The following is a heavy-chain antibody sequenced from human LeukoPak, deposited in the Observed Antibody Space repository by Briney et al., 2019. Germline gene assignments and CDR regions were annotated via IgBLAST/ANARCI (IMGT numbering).Heavy chain of an antibody. CDR2: ISGSGGST. CDR1: GFTFSGSA. CDR3: AKDVRGRLRANWFDP. V-gene: IGHV3-23*01. Sequence: GGSLRLSCAASGFTFSGSAMHWVRQAPGKGLEWVSAISGSGGSTYYADSVKGRFTISRDNSKNTLYLQMNSLRAEDTAVYYCAKDVRGRLRANWFDPWGQGTLVTVSS. D-gene: IGHD3-10*02. J-gene: IGHJ5*02.